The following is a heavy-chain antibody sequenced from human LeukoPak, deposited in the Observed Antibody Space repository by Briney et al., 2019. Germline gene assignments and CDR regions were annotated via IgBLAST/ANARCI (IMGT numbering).Heavy chain of an antibody. CDR2: ISSSSSYI. CDR3: ARGSNWRLPSFLDY. J-gene: IGHJ4*02. V-gene: IGHV3-21*01. D-gene: IGHD3-3*01. CDR1: GFTFSSYS. Sequence: GGSLRLSCAASGFTFSSYSMNWVRQAPGKGLEWVSSISSSSSYIYYADSVKGRFTISRDNAKNSLYLQMNSLRAEDTAVYYCARGSNWRLPSFLDYWGQGTLVTVSS.